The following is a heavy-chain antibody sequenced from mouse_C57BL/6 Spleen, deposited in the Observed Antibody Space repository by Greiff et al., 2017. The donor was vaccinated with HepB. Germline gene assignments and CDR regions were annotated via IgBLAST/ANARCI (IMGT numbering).Heavy chain of an antibody. CDR3: ARTYYYGSSYRAMDY. CDR2: ISSGSSTI. CDR1: GFTFSDYG. Sequence: EVNLVESGGGLVKPGGSLKLSCAASGFTFSDYGMHWVRQAPEKGLEWVAYISSGSSTIYYADTVKGRFTISRDNAKNTLFLQMTSLRSEDTAMYYCARTYYYGSSYRAMDYWGQGTSVTVSS. V-gene: IGHV5-17*01. J-gene: IGHJ4*01. D-gene: IGHD1-1*01.